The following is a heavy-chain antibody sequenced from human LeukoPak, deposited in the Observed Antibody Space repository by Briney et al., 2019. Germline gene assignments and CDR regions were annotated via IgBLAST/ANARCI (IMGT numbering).Heavy chain of an antibody. J-gene: IGHJ5*02. Sequence: SETLSLTCAVYGGSFSGYYWGWIRQPPGKGLEWIGSIYYSGSTYYNPSLKSRVTISVDTSKNQFSLKLSSVTAADTAVYYCAINHPLTMVRGVSFAWFDPWGQGTLVTVSS. V-gene: IGHV4-34*01. CDR2: IYYSGST. CDR3: AINHPLTMVRGVSFAWFDP. CDR1: GGSFSGYY. D-gene: IGHD3-10*01.